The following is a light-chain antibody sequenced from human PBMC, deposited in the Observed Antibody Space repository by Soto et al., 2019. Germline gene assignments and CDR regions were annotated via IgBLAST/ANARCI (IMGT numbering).Light chain of an antibody. J-gene: IGLJ3*02. V-gene: IGLV2-8*01. CDR3: SSFASSNTGV. CDR1: SSDVGAYNY. CDR2: EVT. Sequence: QSALTQPPSAPGSPGQSVTISCTGTSSDVGAYNYVSWYQQHAGKAPKLVIYEVTKRPSGVPDRFSGSKSANTASLTVSGLQAEDEADYCCSSFASSNTGVFGGGTKLTVL.